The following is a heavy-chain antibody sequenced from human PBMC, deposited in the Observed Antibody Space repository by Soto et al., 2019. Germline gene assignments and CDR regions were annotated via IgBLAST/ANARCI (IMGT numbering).Heavy chain of an antibody. CDR3: ASSGFWNYQGVAYYYYYMDV. CDR1: GFSLSTSGVG. Sequence: SGPTLVKPTQTLTLTCTFSGFSLSTSGVGVGWIRQPPGKALEWLALIYWDDDKRYSPSLKSRLTITKDTSKNQVVLTMTNMDPVDTATYYCASSGFWNYQGVAYYYYYMDVWGKGTTVTVSS. D-gene: IGHD1-7*01. CDR2: IYWDDDK. V-gene: IGHV2-5*02. J-gene: IGHJ6*03.